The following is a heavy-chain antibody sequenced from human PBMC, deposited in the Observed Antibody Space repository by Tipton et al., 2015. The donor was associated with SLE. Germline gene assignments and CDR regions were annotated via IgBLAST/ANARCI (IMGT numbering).Heavy chain of an antibody. CDR1: GGSSNTYY. Sequence: TLSLTCDVYGGSSNTYYWAWIRQPPGKGREWIGEINHSGSTNYNPSLKSRVTTSLDTSKNQVSLKLKSVTAADTAVYYCAMSSGRYWGAFDYWGQGTTGTVSS. D-gene: IGHD1-26*01. V-gene: IGHV4-34*01. J-gene: IGHJ4*03. CDR3: AMSSGRYWGAFDY. CDR2: INHSGST.